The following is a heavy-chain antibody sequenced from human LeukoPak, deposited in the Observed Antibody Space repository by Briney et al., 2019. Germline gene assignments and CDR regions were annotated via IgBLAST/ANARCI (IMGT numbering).Heavy chain of an antibody. CDR3: ARVGSDAFDI. Sequence: SETLSLICTVSGGSISSTGYYWSWIRQPPGKGLEWIGYIYYSGSTNYNPSLKSRVTISVDTSKNQFSLKLSSVTAADTAVYYCARVGSDAFDIWGQGTMVTVSS. CDR2: IYYSGST. V-gene: IGHV4-61*08. D-gene: IGHD3-16*01. J-gene: IGHJ3*02. CDR1: GGSISSTGYY.